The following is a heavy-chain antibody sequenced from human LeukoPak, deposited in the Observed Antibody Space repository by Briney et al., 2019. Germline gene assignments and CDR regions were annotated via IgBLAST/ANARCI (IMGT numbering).Heavy chain of an antibody. CDR2: ISGSGGST. CDR1: GFTFSNYA. V-gene: IGHV3-23*01. D-gene: IGHD3/OR15-3a*01. J-gene: IGHJ4*02. Sequence: PGGSLRLSCAASGFTFSNYAMSWVRQAPGKGLEWVSAISGSGGSTYYADSVKGQFTISRDNSKNTLYLQMNSLRAEDTAVYYCARVLGGTGTPFDYWGQGTLVTVSS. CDR3: ARVLGGTGTPFDY.